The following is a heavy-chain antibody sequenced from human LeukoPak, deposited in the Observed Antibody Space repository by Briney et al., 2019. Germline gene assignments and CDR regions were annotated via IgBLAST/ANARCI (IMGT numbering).Heavy chain of an antibody. CDR2: FYYSGTT. Sequence: PSETLSLTCTVSGGSISSSSYYWGWIRQPPGTGLEWIGTFYYSGTTYYNPSLKSRVTISVDTSKNQFSLKLTSVTAADTAVYYCARQGEGGRAFDIWGQGTMVTVSS. V-gene: IGHV4-39*01. J-gene: IGHJ3*02. D-gene: IGHD3-10*01. CDR3: ARQGEGGRAFDI. CDR1: GGSISSSSYY.